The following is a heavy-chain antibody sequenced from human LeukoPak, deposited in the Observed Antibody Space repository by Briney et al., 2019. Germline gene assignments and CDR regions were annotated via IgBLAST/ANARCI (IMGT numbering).Heavy chain of an antibody. CDR1: GFTFSSYA. J-gene: IGHJ4*02. Sequence: GGSLRLSCAASGFTFSSYAMSWVRQAPGKGLEWVSAISGSGGSTYYADSVKGRFTISRDNSKNTLYLQMNSLRAEDTAVYYCARINREPGYSSDYWGQGTLVTVSS. V-gene: IGHV3-23*01. CDR3: ARINREPGYSSDY. D-gene: IGHD5-18*01. CDR2: ISGSGGST.